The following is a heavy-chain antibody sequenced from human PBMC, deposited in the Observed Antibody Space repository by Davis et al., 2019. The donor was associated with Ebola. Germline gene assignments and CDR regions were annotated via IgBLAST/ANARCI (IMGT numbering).Heavy chain of an antibody. J-gene: IGHJ4*02. D-gene: IGHD1-20*01. V-gene: IGHV3-48*02. Sequence: GGSLRLSCAASGFTFSSYSMNWVRQAPGKGLEWVSYISSSSSTIYYADSVKGRFTISRDNAKNSLYLQINSLRDEDTAVYYFARALGDNWNPLGYWGQGTLVTVSS. CDR1: GFTFSSYS. CDR2: ISSSSSTI. CDR3: ARALGDNWNPLGY.